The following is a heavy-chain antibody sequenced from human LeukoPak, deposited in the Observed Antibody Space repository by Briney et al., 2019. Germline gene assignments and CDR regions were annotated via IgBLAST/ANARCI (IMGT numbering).Heavy chain of an antibody. CDR3: ARVGDLVADAIGLGH. V-gene: IGHV3-48*03. CDR2: ISISGSTI. CDR1: GFIFSNYE. J-gene: IGHJ4*02. Sequence: GGSLRLSCAASGFIFSNYEMNWVRRAPGKGLEWVSYISISGSTIYYADSVKGRFTISRDNAKNSLYLQMNSLRAEDTAVYYCARVGDLVADAIGLGHWGQGTLVTVSS. D-gene: IGHD2-2*01.